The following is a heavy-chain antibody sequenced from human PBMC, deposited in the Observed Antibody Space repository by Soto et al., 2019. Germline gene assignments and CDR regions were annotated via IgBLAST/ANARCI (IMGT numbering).Heavy chain of an antibody. CDR1: GGSMNSGNW. V-gene: IGHV4-4*02. CDR2: IYHTGST. J-gene: IGHJ4*02. CDR3: ARNMAREVTLDY. D-gene: IGHD3-10*01. Sequence: QVQLQESGPGLVKPSETLSLTCAISGGSMNSGNWWSWVRQPPGKGLEWIGEIYHTGSTNYNPSLKRRXXIXVDXSKDQFSLKMKSVTAADTAVYYCARNMAREVTLDYWGQGTLVTVSS.